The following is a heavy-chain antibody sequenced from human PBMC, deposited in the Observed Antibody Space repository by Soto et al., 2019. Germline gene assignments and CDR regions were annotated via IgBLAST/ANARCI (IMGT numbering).Heavy chain of an antibody. CDR1: GYTFTSYV. CDR2: INAGNGNT. CDR3: AKDVGLVGATSTIHYYYYGMDV. Sequence: ASVKVSCKASGYTFTSYVMHWVRQAPGQRLEWMGWINAGNGNTKYSQKFQGRVTITRDTSASTAYMELSSLRSEDTAVYYCAKDVGLVGATSTIHYYYYGMDVWGQGTTVTVSS. V-gene: IGHV1-3*01. J-gene: IGHJ6*02. D-gene: IGHD1-26*01.